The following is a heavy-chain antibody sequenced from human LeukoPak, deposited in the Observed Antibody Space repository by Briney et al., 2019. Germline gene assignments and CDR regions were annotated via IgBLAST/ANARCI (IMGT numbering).Heavy chain of an antibody. CDR2: ISAYNGNT. D-gene: IGHD3-10*01. J-gene: IGHJ4*02. Sequence: GASVKVSCKASGYTFTSYGISWVRQAPGQGLEWMGWISAYNGNTNYAQKLQGRVTMTRDTSISTAYMELSRLRSDDTAVYYCARSMVPGVNREAAGLDYWGQGTLVTVSS. CDR1: GYTFTSYG. V-gene: IGHV1-18*01. CDR3: ARSMVPGVNREAAGLDY.